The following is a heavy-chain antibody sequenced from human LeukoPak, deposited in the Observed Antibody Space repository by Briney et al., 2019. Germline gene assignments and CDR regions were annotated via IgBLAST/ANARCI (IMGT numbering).Heavy chain of an antibody. CDR2: INPNSGGT. CDR3: ARVSGRLQRSATLDY. D-gene: IGHD5-24*01. V-gene: IGHV1-2*02. Sequence: ASVKVSCKASGYTFTGYYMHWVRQAPGQGLEWMGWINPNSGGTNYAQKFQGRVTMTRDTSISTAYMELSRLRSGDTAVYYCARVSGRLQRSATLDYWGQGTLVTVSS. J-gene: IGHJ4*02. CDR1: GYTFTGYY.